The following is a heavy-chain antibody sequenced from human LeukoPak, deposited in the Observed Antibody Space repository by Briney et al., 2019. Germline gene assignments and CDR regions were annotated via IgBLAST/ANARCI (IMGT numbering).Heavy chain of an antibody. Sequence: GGSLRLSCAASGFTVSNNYMTWVRQAPGKGLECDSVIYSAGFTYYADSVKGRFTISRDNSENTLYVQMNSLRAEDTAVYYCARGDASNYYYYMDVWGKGTTVTVSS. V-gene: IGHV3-53*01. D-gene: IGHD2-2*01. CDR1: GFTVSNNY. J-gene: IGHJ6*03. CDR3: ARGDASNYYYYMDV. CDR2: IYSAGFT.